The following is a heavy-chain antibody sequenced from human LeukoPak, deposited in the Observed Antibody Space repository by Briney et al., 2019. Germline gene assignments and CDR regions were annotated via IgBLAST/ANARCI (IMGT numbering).Heavy chain of an antibody. CDR3: AKDKMYTSTSHHYYAMDV. D-gene: IGHD5-24*01. V-gene: IGHV3-33*06. J-gene: IGHJ6*02. CDR2: IWYDGSNK. CDR1: GFTFSGYG. Sequence: PGRSLRLSCAASGFTFSGYGMHWVRQAPGKGLEWVAIIWYDGSNKYYADSVKGRFTISRDNPNNTLYLQMNSLRVEDTAVYYCAKDKMYTSTSHHYYAMDVWGQGTTVTVSS.